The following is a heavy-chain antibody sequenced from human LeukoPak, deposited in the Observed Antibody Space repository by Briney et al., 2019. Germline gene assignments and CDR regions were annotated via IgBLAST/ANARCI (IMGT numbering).Heavy chain of an antibody. CDR2: INPSGGST. Sequence: GASVKVSCKASGYTFTSYYMHWVRQAPGQGLEWMGIINPSGGSTSYAQKFQGRVTMTRDTSTSTVYMELSSLRVEDTAVYYCAKDRGRYYDSSGHYWGYYFDSWGQGILVTVST. V-gene: IGHV1-46*01. CDR3: AKDRGRYYDSSGHYWGYYFDS. CDR1: GYTFTSYY. D-gene: IGHD3-22*01. J-gene: IGHJ4*02.